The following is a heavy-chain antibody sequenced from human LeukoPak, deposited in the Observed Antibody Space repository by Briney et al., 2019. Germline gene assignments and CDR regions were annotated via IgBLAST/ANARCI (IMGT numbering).Heavy chain of an antibody. D-gene: IGHD3-3*01. CDR3: AKENDFVY. J-gene: IGHJ4*02. Sequence: GGSLRLSCAASGFTFSNYDMHWVRQAPGRGLEWVAVISYDGTNKYYADSVKGRFTISRDNSKSTLYLQMNSLRAEDTAVYYCAKENDFVYWGQGTLVTVSS. V-gene: IGHV3-30*18. CDR2: ISYDGTNK. CDR1: GFTFSNYD.